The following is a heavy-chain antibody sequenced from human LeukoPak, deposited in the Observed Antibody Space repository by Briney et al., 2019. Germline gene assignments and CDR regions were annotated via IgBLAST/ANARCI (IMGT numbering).Heavy chain of an antibody. CDR2: IILDGSNK. Sequence: PGGSLRLPCAASGFTFSSYGMHWVRQAPGKGLEWVAFIILDGSNKYYADSVKGRFTISRDNSKNTLYLQMNSLRAEDTAVYYCSTSRAVDYWGQGTLVTVSS. D-gene: IGHD1/OR15-1a*01. J-gene: IGHJ4*02. V-gene: IGHV3-30*02. CDR3: STSRAVDY. CDR1: GFTFSSYG.